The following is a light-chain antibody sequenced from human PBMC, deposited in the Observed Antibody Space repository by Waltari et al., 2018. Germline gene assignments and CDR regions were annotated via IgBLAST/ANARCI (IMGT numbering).Light chain of an antibody. CDR2: KDS. Sequence: SYELTQPPSVSVSPGQTARITCSGDALPKQHAYWYQQKPGQAPVLVIYKDSERPSGIPERFSGSSSGTTVTLTISGVQAEDEVDYYCQSADSSGTNVVFGGGTKLTVL. CDR1: ALPKQH. J-gene: IGLJ2*01. V-gene: IGLV3-25*03. CDR3: QSADSSGTNVV.